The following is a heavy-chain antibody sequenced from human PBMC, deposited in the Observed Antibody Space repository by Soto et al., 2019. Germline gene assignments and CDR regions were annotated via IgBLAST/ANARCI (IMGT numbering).Heavy chain of an antibody. V-gene: IGHV5-51*01. Sequence: RGESLKISCKGSGYSFTSYWIAWVRQMPGKGLEWMGIIYPGDSDTRYSPSFQGQVTISADKSISTAYLQWSSLKASDTAIYYCARSNQFITSRGICWFDPWGQGTVVTVSS. CDR3: ARSNQFITSRGICWFDP. J-gene: IGHJ5*02. CDR2: IYPGDSDT. D-gene: IGHD3-10*01. CDR1: GYSFTSYW.